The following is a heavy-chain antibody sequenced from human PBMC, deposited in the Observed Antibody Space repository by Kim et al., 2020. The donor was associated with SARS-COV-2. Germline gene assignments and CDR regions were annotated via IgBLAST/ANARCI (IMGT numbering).Heavy chain of an antibody. Sequence: GGSLRLSCAASGFTFSSYAMSWVRQAPGKGLEWVSAISGSGGSTYYADSVKGRFTISRDNSKNTLYLQMNSLRAEHTAVYYCAKIGAVAGIVDYWGQGTLVTVSS. CDR3: AKIGAVAGIVDY. CDR1: GFTFSSYA. CDR2: ISGSGGST. D-gene: IGHD6-19*01. V-gene: IGHV3-23*01. J-gene: IGHJ4*02.